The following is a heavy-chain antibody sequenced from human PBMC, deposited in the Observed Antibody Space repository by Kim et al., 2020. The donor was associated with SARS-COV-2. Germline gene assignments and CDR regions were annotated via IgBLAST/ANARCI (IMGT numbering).Heavy chain of an antibody. J-gene: IGHJ6*02. D-gene: IGHD2-2*01. Sequence: GESLKISCKGSGYSFTSYWIGWVRQMPGKGLEWMGIIYPGDSDTRYSPSFQGQVTISADKSISTAYLQWSSLKASDTAMYYCARTSIPAASVNYYYYYYGMDVWGQGTTVTVSS. CDR1: GYSFTSYW. CDR2: IYPGDSDT. V-gene: IGHV5-51*01. CDR3: ARTSIPAASVNYYYYYYGMDV.